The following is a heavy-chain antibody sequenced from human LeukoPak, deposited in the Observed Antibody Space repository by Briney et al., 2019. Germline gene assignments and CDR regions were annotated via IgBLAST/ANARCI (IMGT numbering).Heavy chain of an antibody. CDR2: ISAYNGNT. J-gene: IGHJ3*02. Sequence: ASVKVSCKASGYTFTSYGISWVRQAPGQGLEWMGWISAYNGNTNYAQRLQGRVTMTTDTSTSTAYMELRSLRSDDTAVYYCARDRTTGTTSPSDFDIWGQGTMVTVSS. CDR1: GYTFTSYG. D-gene: IGHD1-1*01. V-gene: IGHV1-18*04. CDR3: ARDRTTGTTSPSDFDI.